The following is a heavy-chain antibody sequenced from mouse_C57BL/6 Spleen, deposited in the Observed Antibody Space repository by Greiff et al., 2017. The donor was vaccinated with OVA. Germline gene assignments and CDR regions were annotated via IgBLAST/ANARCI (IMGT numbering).Heavy chain of an antibody. CDR1: GYTFTSYW. V-gene: IGHV1-52*01. J-gene: IGHJ1*03. Sequence: QVQLKQPGAELVRPGSSVKLSCKASGYTFTSYWMHWVKQRPIQGLEWIGNIDPSDSETHYNQKFKDKATLTVDKSSSTAYMQLSSLTSEDSAVYYCAREETTVVERYFDVWGTGTTVTVSS. CDR3: AREETTVVERYFDV. D-gene: IGHD1-1*01. CDR2: IDPSDSET.